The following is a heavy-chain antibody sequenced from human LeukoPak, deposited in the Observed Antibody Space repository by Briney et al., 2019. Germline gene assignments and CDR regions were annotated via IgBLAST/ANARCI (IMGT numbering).Heavy chain of an antibody. V-gene: IGHV4-34*01. Sequence: SETLSLTCAVYGGSFSGYYWSSIRQPPGKGLEWIGEINHSGSTNYNPSLKSRVTISVDTSKNQFSLKLSSVTAADTAVYYCARGLGATDYWGQGTLVTVSS. CDR1: GGSFSGYY. D-gene: IGHD1-26*01. CDR2: INHSGST. J-gene: IGHJ4*02. CDR3: ARGLGATDY.